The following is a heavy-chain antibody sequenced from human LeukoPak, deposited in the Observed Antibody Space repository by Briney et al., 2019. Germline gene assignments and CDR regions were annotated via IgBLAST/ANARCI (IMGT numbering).Heavy chain of an antibody. CDR1: GYTFTSYA. Sequence: ASVKVSCKASGYTFTSYAMNWVRQAPGQGLEWMGWINTNTGNPTYAQGFTGRFVFSLDTSVSTAYLQISSLKAEDTAVYYCARSLWFGDGDAFDIWGQGTMVTVSS. V-gene: IGHV7-4-1*02. D-gene: IGHD3-10*01. J-gene: IGHJ3*02. CDR2: INTNTGNP. CDR3: ARSLWFGDGDAFDI.